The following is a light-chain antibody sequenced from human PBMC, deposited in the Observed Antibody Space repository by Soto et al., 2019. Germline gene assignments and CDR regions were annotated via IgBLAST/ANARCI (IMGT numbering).Light chain of an antibody. Sequence: EIVLTQSPATLSLSPGERATLSCRASHSVRSSLAWYQQQPGQAPRLLIYDAYNRATGIPARVSGSGSGTDFTLTISSLETKDFAVYYCQQRSNWPGTFGPGTKVEIK. CDR2: DAY. CDR1: HSVRSS. J-gene: IGKJ1*01. CDR3: QQRSNWPGT. V-gene: IGKV3-11*01.